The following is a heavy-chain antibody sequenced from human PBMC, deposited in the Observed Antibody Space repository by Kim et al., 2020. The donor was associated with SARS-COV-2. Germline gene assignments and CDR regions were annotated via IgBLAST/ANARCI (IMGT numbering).Heavy chain of an antibody. CDR3: TKGISQNYPGSRSFDM. CDR1: GFAFSRYA. D-gene: IGHD1-7*01. J-gene: IGHJ3*02. Sequence: GGSLRLSCAASGFAFSRYAMTWVRQAPGKGLEWVSTTTDDGDSTKYEDSVKGRFTLSRDNSKNTLHLQMNNLRDDDTAIYYCTKGISQNYPGSRSFDMWGQGTMVTVSS. V-gene: IGHV3-23*01. CDR2: TTDDGDST.